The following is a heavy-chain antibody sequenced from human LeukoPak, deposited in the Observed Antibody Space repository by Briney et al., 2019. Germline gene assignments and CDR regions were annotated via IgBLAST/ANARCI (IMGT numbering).Heavy chain of an antibody. CDR1: GYTFTSYD. Sequence: ASVKVSCKASGYTFTSYDITWVRQATGQGLEWMGWMNPNSGNTGYVEKFQGRVTMTRDTSTSTVYMELSSLRSEDTAVYYCARGGWGSHNWFDPWGQGTLVTVSS. V-gene: IGHV1-8*01. D-gene: IGHD3-16*01. CDR2: MNPNSGNT. CDR3: ARGGWGSHNWFDP. J-gene: IGHJ5*02.